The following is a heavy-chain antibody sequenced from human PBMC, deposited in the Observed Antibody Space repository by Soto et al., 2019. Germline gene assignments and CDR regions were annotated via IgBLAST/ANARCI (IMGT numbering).Heavy chain of an antibody. J-gene: IGHJ6*02. Sequence: GSLRLSCAASGFTFSSYWMSWVRQAPGKGLEWVANIKQDGSEKYYVDSVKGRFTISRDNAKNSLYLQMNSLRAEDTAVYYCARTRTEAGYSYGLYYHSSCGTHVRGQATSVTVS. D-gene: IGHD5-18*01. CDR2: IKQDGSEK. CDR1: GFTFSSYW. CDR3: ARTRTEAGYSYGLYYHSSCGTHV. V-gene: IGHV3-7*03.